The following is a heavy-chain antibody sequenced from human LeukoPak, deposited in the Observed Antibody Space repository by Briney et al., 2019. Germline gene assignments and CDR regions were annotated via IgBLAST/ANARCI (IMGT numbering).Heavy chain of an antibody. CDR2: IYHNGDT. D-gene: IGHD3-22*01. V-gene: IGHV4-30-4*08. Sequence: SETLSLTCIVSGGSIISGDYYWSWIRQPPGKGLEWIGYIYHNGDTYYNPSLKSRVTMSVDTSKNQFSLKLSSVTAADTAVYYCARWGYYDSSGYYSGDYFDYWGQGTLVTVSS. CDR1: GGSIISGDYY. CDR3: ARWGYYDSSGYYSGDYFDY. J-gene: IGHJ4*02.